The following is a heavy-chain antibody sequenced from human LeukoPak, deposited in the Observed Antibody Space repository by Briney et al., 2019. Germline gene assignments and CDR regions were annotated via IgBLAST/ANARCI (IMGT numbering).Heavy chain of an antibody. Sequence: SETLSLTCTVSGYSINNGYYWGWIRQPPRKGLEWIGTIYDSGSTYYNPSLKSRVTVSVDTSKNQFSLKLSSVTAADTAVYYCARPSGRYSYGAFYDYWGQGTLVTVSS. CDR3: ARPSGRYSYGAFYDY. D-gene: IGHD5-18*01. CDR1: GYSINNGYY. J-gene: IGHJ4*02. V-gene: IGHV4-38-2*02. CDR2: IYDSGST.